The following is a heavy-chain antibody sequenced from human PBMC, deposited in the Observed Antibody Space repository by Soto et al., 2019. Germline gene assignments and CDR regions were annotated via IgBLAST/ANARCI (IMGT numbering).Heavy chain of an antibody. J-gene: IGHJ5*02. CDR2: IKQDGSEK. CDR3: ASPRYCTNGVCYRVGVGWFDP. D-gene: IGHD2-8*01. V-gene: IGHV3-7*01. Sequence: GGSLRLSCAASGFTFSSYWMSWVRQAPGKGLEWVANIKQDGSEKYYVDSVKGRFTISRDNAKNSLYLQMNSLRAEDTAVYYCASPRYCTNGVCYRVGVGWFDPWGQGTLVTVSS. CDR1: GFTFSSYW.